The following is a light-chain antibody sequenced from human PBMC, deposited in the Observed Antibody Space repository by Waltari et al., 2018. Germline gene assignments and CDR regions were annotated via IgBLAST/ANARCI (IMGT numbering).Light chain of an antibody. CDR1: RYLLYSPNNKDF. CDR3: QQYYDTPYT. Sequence: DIVMTQSPDSLVVSLGERATINCKSSRYLLYSPNNKDFLAWYQQKPGQPPKLLIYWASTRESGVPDRFTGSGSGTDFSLTISSLQAEDVAVYYCQQYYDTPYTFGQGTKLEIK. J-gene: IGKJ2*01. V-gene: IGKV4-1*01. CDR2: WAS.